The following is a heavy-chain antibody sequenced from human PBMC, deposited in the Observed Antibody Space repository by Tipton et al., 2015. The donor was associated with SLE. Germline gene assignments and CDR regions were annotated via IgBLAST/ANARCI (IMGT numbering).Heavy chain of an antibody. CDR2: IWYDGSNK. D-gene: IGHD1-14*01. CDR3: ARARTIPSFDP. V-gene: IGHV3-33*01. J-gene: IGHJ5*02. CDR1: GFTFSSYG. Sequence: SLRLSCAASGFTFSSYGMHWVRQAPGKGLEWVAVIWYDGSNKYYADSVKGRFTISRDNSKNTLYLQMNSLRAEDTAVYYCARARTIPSFDPWGQGTLVTVSS.